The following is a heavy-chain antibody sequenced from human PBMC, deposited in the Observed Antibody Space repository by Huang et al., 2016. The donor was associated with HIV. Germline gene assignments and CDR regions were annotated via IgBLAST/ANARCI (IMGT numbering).Heavy chain of an antibody. J-gene: IGHJ1*01. Sequence: QVRLEQWGAGLLKPSETLSLTCAVYGWFFSGYQWTWIRQSPGKGLEWIGEINNSGSSTYNPSLKTRVTITGDMSKNQFSLKMTSLTVTDTAVYFCARGLRFCRGRDCFPTHFQHWSQG. D-gene: IGHD2-21*02. V-gene: IGHV4-34*02. CDR2: INNSGSS. CDR1: GWFFSGYQ. CDR3: ARGLRFCRGRDCFPTHFQH.